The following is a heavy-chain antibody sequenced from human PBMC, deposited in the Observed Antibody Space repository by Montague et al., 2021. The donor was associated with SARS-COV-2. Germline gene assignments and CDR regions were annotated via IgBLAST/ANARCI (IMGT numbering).Heavy chain of an antibody. V-gene: IGHV4-59*01. Sequence: SETLSLTCTVSGGSISSYYWSWIRQPPGKGLEWIGYIYYSGSTNYNPSLKSRVTISVDTSKNQFSLKLSSVTAADTAVYYCARGRHYYDSSGYYFDCWGQGTLVTVSS. CDR1: GGSISSYY. J-gene: IGHJ4*02. CDR2: IYYSGST. CDR3: ARGRHYYDSSGYYFDC. D-gene: IGHD3-22*01.